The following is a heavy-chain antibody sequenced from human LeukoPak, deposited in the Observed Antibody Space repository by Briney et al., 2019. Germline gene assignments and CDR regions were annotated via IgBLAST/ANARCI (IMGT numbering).Heavy chain of an antibody. CDR1: GFTFSSYW. CDR3: ARGYYYGSGNYPSYFDY. Sequence: GGSLRLSCAASGFTFSSYWMHWVRQAPGRGLEWVSRINSDGSSTGYADSVKGRFTISRDNAKNSLYLQMNSLRAEDTAVYYCARGYYYGSGNYPSYFDYWGQGTLVTVSS. V-gene: IGHV3-74*01. J-gene: IGHJ4*02. CDR2: INSDGSST. D-gene: IGHD3-10*01.